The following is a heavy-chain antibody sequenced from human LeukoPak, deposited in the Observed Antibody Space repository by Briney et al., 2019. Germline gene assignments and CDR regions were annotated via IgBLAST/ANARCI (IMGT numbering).Heavy chain of an antibody. Sequence: GGSLRLSCAASGFTFSDYNMRWIRQAPGKGLEWVSSISRSGSTKYYADSVKGRFTISRDNAKNSLYLQMNSLRAEDTAVYYCAREMAKSDYWGQGTLVTVSS. J-gene: IGHJ4*02. CDR1: GFTFSDYN. CDR2: ISRSGSTK. D-gene: IGHD5-24*01. CDR3: AREMAKSDY. V-gene: IGHV3-11*01.